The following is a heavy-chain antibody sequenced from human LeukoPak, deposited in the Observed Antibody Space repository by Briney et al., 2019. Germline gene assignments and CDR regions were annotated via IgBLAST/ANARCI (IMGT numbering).Heavy chain of an antibody. D-gene: IGHD3-22*01. CDR1: GYTFTSYY. CDR2: INSSGCST. V-gene: IGHV1-46*01. Sequence: GASVKVSCKACGYTFTSYYMHWVRQAPGQGLEWMEIINSSGCSTSYAQKFQGRVTMTRDTSASTVYMELSSLRSEDTAVYYCARGAQEEDSSGYYHDYFDYWGQGTLVTVSS. CDR3: ARGAQEEDSSGYYHDYFDY. J-gene: IGHJ4*02.